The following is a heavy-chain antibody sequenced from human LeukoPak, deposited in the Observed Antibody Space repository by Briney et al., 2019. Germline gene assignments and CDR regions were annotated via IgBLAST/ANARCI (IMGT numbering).Heavy chain of an antibody. CDR3: ARGGYYDSSGYYGVIDY. CDR2: IYHSGST. Sequence: SETLSLTCTVSGYSISSGYYWGWIRQPPGKGLEWIGSIYHSGSTYYNPSLKSRVTISVDTSKNQFSLKLSSVTAADTAVYYCARGGYYDSSGYYGVIDYWGQGTLVTVSS. D-gene: IGHD3-22*01. J-gene: IGHJ4*02. V-gene: IGHV4-38-2*02. CDR1: GYSISSGYY.